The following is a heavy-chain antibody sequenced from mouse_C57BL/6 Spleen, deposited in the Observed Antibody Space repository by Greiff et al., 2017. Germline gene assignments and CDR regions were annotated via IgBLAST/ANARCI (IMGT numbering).Heavy chain of an antibody. J-gene: IGHJ4*01. CDR2: IHPNSGST. CDR3: ARRDLYYDYDRDAMDY. D-gene: IGHD2-4*01. V-gene: IGHV1-64*01. CDR1: GYTFTSYW. Sequence: VQLQQPGAELVKPGASVKLSCKASGYTFTSYWMHWVKQRPGQGLEWIGMIHPNSGSTNYNEKFKSKATLTVDKSSSTAYMQLSSLTSEDSAVYYCARRDLYYDYDRDAMDYWGQGTSVTVSS.